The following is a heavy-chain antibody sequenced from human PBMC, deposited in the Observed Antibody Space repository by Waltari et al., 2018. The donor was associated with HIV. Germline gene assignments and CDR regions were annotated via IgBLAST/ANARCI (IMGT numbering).Heavy chain of an antibody. CDR3: ARGAAMVTRILTQGGY. J-gene: IGHJ4*02. V-gene: IGHV1-2*02. CDR2: INPNRGGT. Sequence: QVQLVQSGAEVKKPGASVKVSCKASGYTFTGYYMHWVRQAPGQGLEWMGWINPNRGGTNYAQKLKGRVTMTRDTSISTAYMELSRLRSDDTAVYYCARGAAMVTRILTQGGYWGQGTLVTVSS. D-gene: IGHD5-18*01. CDR1: GYTFTGYY.